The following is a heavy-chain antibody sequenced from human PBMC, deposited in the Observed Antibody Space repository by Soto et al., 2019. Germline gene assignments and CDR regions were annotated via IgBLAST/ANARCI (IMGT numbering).Heavy chain of an antibody. CDR3: ARGGDIVVVPARSGLWSIRAASEEYYYYGMDV. V-gene: IGHV3-7*04. CDR1: GFTFSSYW. D-gene: IGHD2-2*01. Sequence: GGSLRLSCAASGFTFSSYWMSWVRQAPGKGLEWVANIKQDGSEKYYVDSVKGRFTISRENAKNSLYLQMNSLRAEDTAVYYCARGGDIVVVPARSGLWSIRAASEEYYYYGMDVWGQGTTVTVSS. CDR2: IKQDGSEK. J-gene: IGHJ6*02.